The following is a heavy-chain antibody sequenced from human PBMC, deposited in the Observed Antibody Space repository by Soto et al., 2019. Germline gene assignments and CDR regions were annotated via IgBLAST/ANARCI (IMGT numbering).Heavy chain of an antibody. CDR1: GYSFVNYW. D-gene: IGHD6-13*01. V-gene: IGHV5-10-1*01. CDR3: ARHAAAAGTIEGY. J-gene: IGHJ4*02. CDR2: IDPSDSYT. Sequence: PGESLKISCPGSGYSFVNYWISWVRQMPGKGLEWMGRIDPSDSYTHYSPSFQGHVTISADKSISTAYVQWNSLQASDTARYYCARHAAAAGTIEGYWGQGTLVTVSS.